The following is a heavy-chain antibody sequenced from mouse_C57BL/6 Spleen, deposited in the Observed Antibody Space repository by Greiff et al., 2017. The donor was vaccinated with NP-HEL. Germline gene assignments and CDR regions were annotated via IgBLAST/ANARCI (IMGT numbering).Heavy chain of an antibody. Sequence: EVQVVESGGDLVKPGGSLKLSCAASGFTFSSYGMSWVRQTPDKRLEWVATISSGGSYTYYPDSVKGRFTISRDNAKNTLYLQMSSLKAEDTAMYYCARHGRDYDVEAWFAYWGQGTLVTVSA. CDR1: GFTFSSYG. CDR2: ISSGGSYT. D-gene: IGHD2-4*01. J-gene: IGHJ3*01. CDR3: ARHGRDYDVEAWFAY. V-gene: IGHV5-6*01.